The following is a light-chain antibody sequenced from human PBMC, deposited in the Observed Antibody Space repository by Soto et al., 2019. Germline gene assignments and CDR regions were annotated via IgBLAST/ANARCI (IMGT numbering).Light chain of an antibody. V-gene: IGKV1-9*01. Sequence: DIQLTQSPSFLSASVGDRVSITCRASQGISTYLAWYLQRPGKAPKLLIYGASTLQSGVPSRFIGSGSGTEFTLTISSLQPEDFGTYYCQQLNSDWYAFGQGTKLEIK. CDR2: GAS. CDR1: QGISTY. CDR3: QQLNSDWYA. J-gene: IGKJ2*01.